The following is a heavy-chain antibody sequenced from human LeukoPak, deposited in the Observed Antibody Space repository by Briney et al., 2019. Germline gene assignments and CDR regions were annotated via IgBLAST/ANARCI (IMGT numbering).Heavy chain of an antibody. CDR3: AREHGDYEGWFDP. Sequence: SQTLSLTCAVSGGSISSGGYSWSWLRQPPGMGLEWIGYIYHSGSTYYNPSLKSRVTISVDRSKNQFSLKLSSVTAADTAVYYCAREHGDYEGWFDPWGQGTLVTVSS. CDR2: IYHSGST. D-gene: IGHD4-17*01. J-gene: IGHJ5*02. V-gene: IGHV4-30-2*01. CDR1: GGSISSGGYS.